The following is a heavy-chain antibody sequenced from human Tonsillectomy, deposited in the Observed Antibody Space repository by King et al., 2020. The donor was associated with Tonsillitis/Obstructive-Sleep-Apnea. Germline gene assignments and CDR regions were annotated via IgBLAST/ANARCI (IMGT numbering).Heavy chain of an antibody. J-gene: IGHJ4*02. D-gene: IGHD6-13*01. V-gene: IGHV4-31*01. CDR2: IYYSGST. CDR3: ARATPRIAAAGTGTEFDY. Sequence: VQLQESGPGLVKPSQTLSLTCTVSGGSISSGGYYWSWIRQHPGKGLEWIGYIYYSGSTYYNPSLKSLVTISVDTSKNQFSLKLSSLTAADTAVYYCARATPRIAAAGTGTEFDYWGQGTLVTVSS. CDR1: GGSISSGGYY.